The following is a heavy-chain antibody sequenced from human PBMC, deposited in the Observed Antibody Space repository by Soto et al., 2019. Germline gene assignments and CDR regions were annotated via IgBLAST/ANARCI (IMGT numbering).Heavy chain of an antibody. CDR1: GYTLISHY. CDR2: INPSGGST. V-gene: IGHV1-46*01. D-gene: IGHD6-13*01. CDR3: ARRAGDSYYYALDV. J-gene: IGHJ6*02. Sequence: GASVKVCCKASGYTLISHYMHWVRQAPGQGLEWLGIINPSGGSTTYAQKFQGRVAMTRDTSTGTVYMYLSGLRSEDTAVYYCARRAGDSYYYALDVWGQGTTVTVSS.